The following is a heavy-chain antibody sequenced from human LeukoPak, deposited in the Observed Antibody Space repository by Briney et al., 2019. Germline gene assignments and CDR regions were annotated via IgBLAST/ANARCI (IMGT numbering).Heavy chain of an antibody. CDR2: ISSSSSYI. V-gene: IGHV3-21*01. D-gene: IGHD1-26*01. CDR3: ARDGGSQLVDY. Sequence: GGSLRLSCAASGFTFSSYSMNWVRQAPGKGLEWVSSISSSSSYIYYADSVKGRFTISRDHAKNSLYPQMNTLRAEDTAVYYCARDGGSQLVDYWGQGSLVTVSS. CDR1: GFTFSSYS. J-gene: IGHJ4*02.